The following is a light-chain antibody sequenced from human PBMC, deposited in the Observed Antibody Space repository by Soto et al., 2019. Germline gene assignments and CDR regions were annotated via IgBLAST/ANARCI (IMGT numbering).Light chain of an antibody. CDR1: QSVSSY. Sequence: EIVLTQSPGTLSLSPGERATLSCRASQSVSSYLAWYQQKPGQAPRLLIYGASTRATDIPARFSGSGSGTDFTLTISSLEPEDFAVYYCQQRSNWPPTFGQGTRLEIK. CDR2: GAS. CDR3: QQRSNWPPT. J-gene: IGKJ5*01. V-gene: IGKV3-11*01.